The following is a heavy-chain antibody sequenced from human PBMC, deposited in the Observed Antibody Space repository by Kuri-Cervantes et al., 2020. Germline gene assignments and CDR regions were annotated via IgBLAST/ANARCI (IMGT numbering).Heavy chain of an antibody. Sequence: ESLKISCAVYGGSFRGYYWSWIRQPPGKGLEWIGEINHSGRTNYNPSLKSRVTISIDTSKNQFSLKLNSVTAADTAVYYCARERGEPYYYDSSGLSSFRHWGQGTLVTVSS. CDR1: GGSFRGYY. J-gene: IGHJ1*01. CDR3: ARERGEPYYYDSSGLSSFRH. CDR2: INHSGRT. D-gene: IGHD3-22*01. V-gene: IGHV4-34*01.